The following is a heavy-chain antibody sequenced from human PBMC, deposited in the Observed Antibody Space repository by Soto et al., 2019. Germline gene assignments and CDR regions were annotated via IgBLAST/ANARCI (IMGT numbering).Heavy chain of an antibody. CDR1: GGSISSYY. V-gene: IGHV4-59*01. J-gene: IGHJ4*02. CDR2: IYYSGST. CDR3: ARVVGGVTMIVDRIDY. D-gene: IGHD3-22*01. Sequence: SETLSLTCTVSGGSISSYYWSWIRQPPGKGLEWIGYIYYSGSTNYNPSLKSRVTISVDTSKNQFSLKPSSVTAADTAVYYCARVVGGVTMIVDRIDYWGQGTLVTVSS.